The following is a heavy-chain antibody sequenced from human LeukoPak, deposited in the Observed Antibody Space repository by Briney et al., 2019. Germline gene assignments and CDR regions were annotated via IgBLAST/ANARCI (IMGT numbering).Heavy chain of an antibody. CDR3: TCDCTGYSVIVDD. CDR2: ISSSSSYI. V-gene: IGHV3-21*01. D-gene: IGHD3/OR15-3a*01. Sequence: GGSLRLSCAASGFTFSSYSMNWVRQAPGKGLEWVSSISSSSSYIYYADSVKGRFTISRDNAKNSLYLQMNSLRAEDTAVYYCTCDCTGYSVIVDDLCQGTLVTVTS. CDR1: GFTFSSYS. J-gene: IGHJ4*02.